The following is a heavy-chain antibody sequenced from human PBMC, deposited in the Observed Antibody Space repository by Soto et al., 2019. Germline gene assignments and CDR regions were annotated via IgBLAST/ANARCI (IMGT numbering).Heavy chain of an antibody. V-gene: IGHV4-61*01. D-gene: IGHD3-22*01. J-gene: IGHJ6*02. CDR3: ARGYYDSSGYSYYYYYYGMDV. Sequence: SETLSLTCTVSGGSVSSGSYYWSWIRQPPGKGLEWIGYIYYSGSTNYNPSLKSRVTISVDTSKNQFSLKLSSVTAADTAVYYCARGYYDSSGYSYYYYYYGMDVWGQGTTVTVSS. CDR2: IYYSGST. CDR1: GGSVSSGSYY.